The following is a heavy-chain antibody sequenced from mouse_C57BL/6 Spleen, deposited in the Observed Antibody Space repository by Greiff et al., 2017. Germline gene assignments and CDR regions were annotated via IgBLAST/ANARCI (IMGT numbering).Heavy chain of an antibody. CDR3: ARRSYGSRGLDY. D-gene: IGHD1-1*01. J-gene: IGHJ2*01. V-gene: IGHV1-47*01. CDR1: GYTFTTYP. Sequence: QVQLKESGAELVKPGASVKMSCKASGYTFTTYPIEWMKQNHGKSLEWIGNFHPYNDDTKYNEKFKGKATLTVEKSSSTVYLELSRLTSDDSAVYYCARRSYGSRGLDYWGQGTTLTVSS. CDR2: FHPYNDDT.